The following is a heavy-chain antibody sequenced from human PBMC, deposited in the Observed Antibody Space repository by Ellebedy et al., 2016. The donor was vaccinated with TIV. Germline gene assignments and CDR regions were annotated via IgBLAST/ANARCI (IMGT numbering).Heavy chain of an antibody. V-gene: IGHV4-59*08. CDR2: MSYSGST. Sequence: MPSETLSLTCNVSGASITTYYWNWIRQSPGKGLEWIGYMSYSGSTNYNPSLKSRVTISVDTSKNQFSLKLTSVTTADTAVYYCARTARSSSGAIWFDPWGQGTLVTVSS. CDR3: ARTARSSSGAIWFDP. CDR1: GASITTYY. J-gene: IGHJ5*02. D-gene: IGHD6-19*01.